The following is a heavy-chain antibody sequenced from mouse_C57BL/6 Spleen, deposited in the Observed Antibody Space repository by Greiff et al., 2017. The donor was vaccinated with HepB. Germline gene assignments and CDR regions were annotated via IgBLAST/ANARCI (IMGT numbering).Heavy chain of an antibody. Sequence: QVQLQQSGPELVKPGASVKISCKASGYAFSSSWMNWVKQRPGKGLEWIGRIYPGDGDTNYNGKFKGKATLTADKSSSTAYMQLSSLTSEDSAVYFCGRGFTTVHYFDYWGQGTTLTVSS. CDR1: GYAFSSSW. CDR3: GRGFTTVHYFDY. CDR2: IYPGDGDT. D-gene: IGHD1-1*01. V-gene: IGHV1-82*01. J-gene: IGHJ2*01.